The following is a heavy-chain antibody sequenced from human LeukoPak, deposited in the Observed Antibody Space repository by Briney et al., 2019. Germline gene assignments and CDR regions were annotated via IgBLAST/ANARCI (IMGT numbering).Heavy chain of an antibody. D-gene: IGHD2-2*01. CDR2: ISGSGGST. V-gene: IGHV3-23*01. Sequence: QPGESLRLSCAASGFTFSSYAMSWVRQAPGKGLEWVSAISGSGGSTYYADSVKGRFTISRDNSKNTLYLQMNSLRAEDTAVYYCAKDWDQLRSGHFGYWGQGTLVTVSS. CDR3: AKDWDQLRSGHFGY. CDR1: GFTFSSYA. J-gene: IGHJ4*02.